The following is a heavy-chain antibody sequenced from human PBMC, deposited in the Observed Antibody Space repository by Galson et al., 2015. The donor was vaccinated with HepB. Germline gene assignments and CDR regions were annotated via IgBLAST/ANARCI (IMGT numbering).Heavy chain of an antibody. V-gene: IGHV6-1*01. CDR1: GDSVSASTAV. J-gene: IGHJ6*02. Sequence: CAISGDSVSASTAVWNWIRQSPSRGLEWLGRTYYRSKWQKDYAVFMKSRITINADTSRNQVSLQLNSVSPEDTAVYYCAYGVDVWGQGTTVTVSS. CDR3: AYGVDV. CDR2: TYYRSKWQK.